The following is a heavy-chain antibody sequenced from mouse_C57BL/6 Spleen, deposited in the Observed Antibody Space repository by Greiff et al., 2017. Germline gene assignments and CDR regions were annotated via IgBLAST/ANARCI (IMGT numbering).Heavy chain of an antibody. CDR2: FHPYNDDT. J-gene: IGHJ2*01. V-gene: IGHV1-47*01. CDR3: ARDYGYLDY. D-gene: IGHD2-2*01. Sequence: QVQLMESGAGLVKPGASVKMSCKASGFTFTTYPIEWLQQTHGKSLEWIGNFHPYNDDTKYNEKFKGKDTLTVEKSTSTVYLELSRLTSDDSAVYYGARDYGYLDYWGQGTTLTVSS. CDR1: GFTFTTYP.